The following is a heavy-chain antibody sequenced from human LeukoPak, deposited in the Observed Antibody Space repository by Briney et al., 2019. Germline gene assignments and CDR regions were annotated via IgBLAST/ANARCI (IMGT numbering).Heavy chain of an antibody. CDR1: GYAFTGYY. CDR3: ASGSMIVVVITPWDAFDI. CDR2: INPNSGGT. Sequence: ASVKVSCKASGYAFTGYYMHWVRQAPGQGLEWMGWINPNSGGTNYAQKFQGRVTMTRDTSISTAYMELSRLRSDDTAVYYCASGSMIVVVITPWDAFDIWGQGTMVTVSS. V-gene: IGHV1-2*02. J-gene: IGHJ3*02. D-gene: IGHD3-22*01.